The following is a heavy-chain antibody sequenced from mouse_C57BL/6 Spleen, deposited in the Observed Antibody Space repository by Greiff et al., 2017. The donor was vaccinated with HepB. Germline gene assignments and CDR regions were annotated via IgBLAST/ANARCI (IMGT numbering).Heavy chain of an antibody. J-gene: IGHJ3*01. V-gene: IGHV5-4*03. Sequence: EVMLVESGGGLVKPGGSLKLSCAASGFTFSSYAMSWVRQTPEKRLEWVATISDGGSYTYYPDNVKGRFTISRDNAKNNLYLQMSHLKSEDTAMYYCARVDDYDPAYWGQGTLVTVSA. CDR2: ISDGGSYT. CDR3: ARVDDYDPAY. D-gene: IGHD2-4*01. CDR1: GFTFSSYA.